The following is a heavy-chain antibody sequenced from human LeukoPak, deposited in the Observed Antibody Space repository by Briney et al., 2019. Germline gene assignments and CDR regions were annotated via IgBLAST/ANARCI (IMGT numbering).Heavy chain of an antibody. Sequence: GGSLRLSCAASGFTVNDNYMCWVRQAPGKGLEWVSGIYARDNTRYADSVKGRFTISRDNSKNTLDLQMNSLRAEDTAVYYCAKDRAPYNWNDIDYWGQGTLATVSS. V-gene: IGHV3-66*03. CDR3: AKDRAPYNWNDIDY. J-gene: IGHJ4*02. D-gene: IGHD1-20*01. CDR1: GFTVNDNY. CDR2: IYARDNT.